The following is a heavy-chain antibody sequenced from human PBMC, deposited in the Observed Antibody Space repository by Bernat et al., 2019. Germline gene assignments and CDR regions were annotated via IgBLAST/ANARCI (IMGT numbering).Heavy chain of an antibody. CDR3: ARISPSYYYYGLGV. Sequence: EVQLVESGGGLVQPGGSLRLSCVASGFSFSTYWMHWVRQLPGKGLVWVSRITRDGSSTTYADSVKGRFTISRDNAKNTLDLQMNSLRAEDTAVYYCARISPSYYYYGLGVWGQGTTVTVSS. CDR1: GFSFSTYW. CDR2: ITRDGSST. J-gene: IGHJ6*02. V-gene: IGHV3-74*01.